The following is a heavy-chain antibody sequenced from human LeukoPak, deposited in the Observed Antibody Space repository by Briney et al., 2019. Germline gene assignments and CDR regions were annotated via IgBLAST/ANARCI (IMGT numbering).Heavy chain of an antibody. J-gene: IGHJ6*03. CDR3: ARHVSQGAYYYYFVDV. CDR1: GGSMTSGSHY. Sequence: SETLSLACTVSGGSMTSGSHYWGWIRQAPGKGLEWIGTIHYTGGTYYNPSLRSRVTIYALTSKNQFSLKLNSVTATDTAVYYCARHVSQGAYYYYFVDVWGKGATVTVSS. D-gene: IGHD3-16*01. V-gene: IGHV4-39*01. CDR2: IHYTGGT.